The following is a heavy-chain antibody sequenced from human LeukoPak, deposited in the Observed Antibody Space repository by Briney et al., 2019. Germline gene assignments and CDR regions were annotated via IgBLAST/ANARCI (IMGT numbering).Heavy chain of an antibody. Sequence: PGGSLRLSCAASGFTFSSYGMSWVRQAPGKGLEWVSAIGDSGVDTYYRDSVKGRFTISRDNSKNTLSLQMNSLRAEDTAVYYCARDRLRFSSSLYLNWFFDLWGRGTLVTVSS. V-gene: IGHV3-23*01. J-gene: IGHJ2*01. CDR1: GFTFSSYG. D-gene: IGHD6-13*01. CDR3: ARDRLRFSSSLYLNWFFDL. CDR2: IGDSGVDT.